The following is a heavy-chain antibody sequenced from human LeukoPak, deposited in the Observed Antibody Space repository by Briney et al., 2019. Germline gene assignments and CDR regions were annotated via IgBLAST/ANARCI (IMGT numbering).Heavy chain of an antibody. CDR1: GFTFSSFG. Sequence: GGSLRLSCAASGFTFSSFGMNWVRQAPGKGLEWVSYISSSTTYKYYADSVKGRFTISRDNAKNSLYLHMNSLRAEDTAVYYCARDPFAGNSYGDWGQGTLVTVSS. CDR2: ISSSTTYK. D-gene: IGHD5-18*01. V-gene: IGHV3-21*01. J-gene: IGHJ4*02. CDR3: ARDPFAGNSYGD.